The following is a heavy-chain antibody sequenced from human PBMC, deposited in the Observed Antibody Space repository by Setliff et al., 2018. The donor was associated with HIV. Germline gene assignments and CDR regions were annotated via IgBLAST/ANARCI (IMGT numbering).Heavy chain of an antibody. Sequence: ASVKVSCKVSGDTLTELSIHWVRQAPGKGLEWMGGFDPEDGETVYAQKFQGRVTMTEDTSADTAYMELSSLISEDTAVHYCARELTGYYIGWYFDLWGRGTLVTVSS. V-gene: IGHV1-24*01. J-gene: IGHJ2*01. D-gene: IGHD3-9*01. CDR2: FDPEDGET. CDR3: ARELTGYYIGWYFDL. CDR1: GDTLTELS.